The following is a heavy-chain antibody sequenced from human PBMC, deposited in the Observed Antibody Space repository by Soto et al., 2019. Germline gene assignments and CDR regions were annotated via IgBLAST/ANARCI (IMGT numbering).Heavy chain of an antibody. CDR3: ARAIRGYVT. D-gene: IGHD5-12*01. V-gene: IGHV1-3*01. Sequence: VQLVQSGAEVKKPGASVRISCTASGISYTTYAIHWVRQAPGQGLEWMGWINAGNGDTRYSQRSQGRVTLTTDTSATTTYMDLSSLRSEDTSIYYCARAIRGYVTWGQGTLVTVSS. J-gene: IGHJ4*02. CDR1: GISYTTYA. CDR2: INAGNGDT.